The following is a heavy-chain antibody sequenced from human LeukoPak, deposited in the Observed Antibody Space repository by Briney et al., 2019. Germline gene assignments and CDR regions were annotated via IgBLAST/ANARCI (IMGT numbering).Heavy chain of an antibody. V-gene: IGHV3-7*03. J-gene: IGHJ4*02. CDR1: VFTFSDYA. CDR2: IKQDGSEK. CDR3: ATADY. Sequence: GGSLRLSCAASVFTFSDYAMSWVRQAPGKGLEWVANIKQDGSEKNYVDSVEGRFTISRDNAKNSLYLQMNSLRAEDTAVYYCATADYWGQGTLVTVSS.